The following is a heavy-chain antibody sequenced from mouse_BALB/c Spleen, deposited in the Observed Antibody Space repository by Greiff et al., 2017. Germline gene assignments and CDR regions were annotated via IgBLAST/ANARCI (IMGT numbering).Heavy chain of an antibody. CDR1: GFTFSNYA. CDR2: ISSGGST. Sequence: EVKLVESGGGLVKPGGSLKLSCAASGFTFSNYAMSWVRQTPEKRLEWVASISSGGSTYYPDSVKGRVTISRDNARNMLYLQMISLRSEDTAMYYCARVGGNYEAMDYWGQGTSGTVSS. V-gene: IGHV5-6-5*01. CDR3: ARVGGNYEAMDY. J-gene: IGHJ4*01. D-gene: IGHD2-1*01.